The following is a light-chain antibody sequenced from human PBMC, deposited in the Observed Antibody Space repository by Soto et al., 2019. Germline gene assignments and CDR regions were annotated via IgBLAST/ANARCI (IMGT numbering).Light chain of an antibody. CDR2: DVS. J-gene: IGLJ1*01. V-gene: IGLV2-11*01. CDR3: CSYAGTFYV. Sequence: QSALTQPRSVSGSPGQSVTLSCTGTSSDFGGYNYVSWYQHHPGKAPKLMIYDVSERPSGVPDRFSGSKSGNTASLTISGLQAEDEAAYYCCSYAGTFYVFGTGTKVTVL. CDR1: SSDFGGYNY.